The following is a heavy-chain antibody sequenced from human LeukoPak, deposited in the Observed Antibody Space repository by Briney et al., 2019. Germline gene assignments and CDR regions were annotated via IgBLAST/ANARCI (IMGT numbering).Heavy chain of an antibody. J-gene: IGHJ4*02. CDR3: ARGADYYDSSGYTLDY. V-gene: IGHV1-2*02. D-gene: IGHD3-22*01. CDR1: GYTFTGYY. Sequence: ASVTVSCKASGYTFTGYYMHWVRQAPGQGLEWMGWINPNSGGTNYAQRFQGRVTMTRDTSISTAYMELSRLRSDDTAVYYCARGADYYDSSGYTLDYWGQGTLVTVSS. CDR2: INPNSGGT.